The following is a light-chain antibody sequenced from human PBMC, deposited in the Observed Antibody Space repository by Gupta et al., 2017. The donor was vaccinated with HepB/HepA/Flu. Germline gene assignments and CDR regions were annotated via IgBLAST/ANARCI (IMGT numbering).Light chain of an antibody. V-gene: IGLV1-51*01. J-gene: IGLJ1*01. CDR2: ENN. CDR1: SPSFRNAF. Sequence: QSVLTQSPSVSAAPGQKVTISCSGSSPSFRNAFVSWYQQLPGKAPKLLIYENNERPSGIPDRFSGSKSGTSATLDITGLQTGDEADYYCGTEDSSLAVYVFGPGTKVTVL. CDR3: GTEDSSLAVYV.